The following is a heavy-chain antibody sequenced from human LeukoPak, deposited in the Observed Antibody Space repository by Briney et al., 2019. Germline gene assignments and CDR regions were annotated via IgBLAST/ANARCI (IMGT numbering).Heavy chain of an antibody. J-gene: IGHJ4*02. CDR2: INHSGST. Sequence: PSETLSLTCAVYGGSFSGYYWSWIRQPPGKGLEWIGEINHSGSTNYNPSLKSRVTISVDTSKNQFSLKLSSVTAADTAVYYCARQSGSVDYWGQGTLVTVSS. D-gene: IGHD3-10*01. CDR3: ARQSGSVDY. V-gene: IGHV4-34*01. CDR1: GGSFSGYY.